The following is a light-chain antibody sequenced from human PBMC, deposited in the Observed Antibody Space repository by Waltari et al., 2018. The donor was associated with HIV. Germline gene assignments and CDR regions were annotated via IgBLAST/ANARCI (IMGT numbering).Light chain of an antibody. J-gene: IGKJ2*01. Sequence: DTQLTQSPSFLSASVGDRVTITCRASQGLSSFLAWYQQKPGKAPKLLIYSTSTLQSGVPSRFSGGGSGTEFSLTISSLQPEDLGTYFCQQLTTFGQGT. V-gene: IGKV1-9*01. CDR1: QGLSSF. CDR3: QQLTT. CDR2: STS.